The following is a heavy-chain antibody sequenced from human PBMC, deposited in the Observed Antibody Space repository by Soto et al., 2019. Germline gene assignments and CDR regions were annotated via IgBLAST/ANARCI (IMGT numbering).Heavy chain of an antibody. CDR3: ARGDTYYVNWYFDY. D-gene: IGHD1-1*01. V-gene: IGHV1-18*01. Sequence: QVQLVQSGAEVKKPGASVKVSCKTSGFTFTNYYINWVRQAPGQGLEVMGWISAYSGNTNYAQNRQGRVTMTTDTSASKAYLELRSLRSDDTAVYFCARGDTYYVNWYFDYWGQGTLVTVSS. CDR2: ISAYSGNT. CDR1: GFTFTNYY. J-gene: IGHJ4*02.